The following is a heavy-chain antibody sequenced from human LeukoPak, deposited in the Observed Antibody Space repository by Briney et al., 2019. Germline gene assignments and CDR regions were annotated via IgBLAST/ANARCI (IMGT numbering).Heavy chain of an antibody. V-gene: IGHV1-2*02. CDR3: SSAAYYDSGDAAHFDF. J-gene: IGHJ4*02. CDR1: GYTFNVYY. CDR2: TILNRGGT. D-gene: IGHD3-22*01. Sequence: ASVKVSCKASGYTFNVYYMHWVRQAPGQGIEWMGWTILNRGGTTSAQKFQFRVTATMDTSISTAYMELGMLRSDYTAVYYCSSAAYYDSGDAAHFDFWGQGTLVTVSS.